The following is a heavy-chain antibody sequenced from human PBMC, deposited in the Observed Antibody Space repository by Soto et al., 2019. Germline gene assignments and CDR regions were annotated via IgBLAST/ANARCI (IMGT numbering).Heavy chain of an antibody. D-gene: IGHD3-9*01. V-gene: IGHV1-18*01. Sequence: QVQLVQSGVEVKKPGASVKVSCKTSGYTFTNYGISWVRQAPGQGLEWVGWISIYNGNTKYAQKVPGRVTMTTDTSTSTAYMELRSLRSDDTAMYYCTREGGDKTGYYFAYWVQGTLVTVSS. J-gene: IGHJ4*02. CDR2: ISIYNGNT. CDR1: GYTFTNYG. CDR3: TREGGDKTGYYFAY.